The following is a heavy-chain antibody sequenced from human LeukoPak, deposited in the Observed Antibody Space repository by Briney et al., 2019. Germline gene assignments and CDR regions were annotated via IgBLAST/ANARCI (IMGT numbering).Heavy chain of an antibody. J-gene: IGHJ4*02. CDR1: GYSISSGYY. V-gene: IGHV4-38-2*02. CDR3: ARCVKARVVQSRCYYDS. D-gene: IGHD2-15*01. Sequence: SETLSLTCTVSGYSISSGYYWSWIRPAPEKGLEWIGEINDNGRTHTNLSLESRVTISVDTSKNQFSLRLTSVTAAGRAVYYCARCVKARVVQSRCYYDSWGQGTLVTVSS. CDR2: INDNGRT.